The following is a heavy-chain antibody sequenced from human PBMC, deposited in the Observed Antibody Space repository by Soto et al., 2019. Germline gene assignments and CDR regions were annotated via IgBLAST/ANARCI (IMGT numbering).Heavy chain of an antibody. D-gene: IGHD3-22*01. CDR1: GFTFSNYA. V-gene: IGHV3-23*01. CDR3: AKARYYDSTGYLYYSDY. Sequence: PGGSLRLSCAASGFTFSNYAMSWVRQAPGKGLEWVSSITGSGDYTYYADSVKGRFTISRDDSKNTLYLQMNSLRAEDTAVYYCAKARYYDSTGYLYYSDYWGQGTLVTVSS. CDR2: ITGSGDYT. J-gene: IGHJ4*02.